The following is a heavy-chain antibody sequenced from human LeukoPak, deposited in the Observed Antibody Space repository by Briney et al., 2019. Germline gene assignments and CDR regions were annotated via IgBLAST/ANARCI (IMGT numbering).Heavy chain of an antibody. J-gene: IGHJ5*02. CDR1: GGSISSSSYY. V-gene: IGHV4-39*07. CDR3: ARGPIAAAANEYNWFDP. CDR2: IYYSGST. Sequence: SESLSLTCTVSGGSISSSSYYWGRNRQPPGKGLVWIGSIYYSGSTYYNPSLKSRVTISVDTSKNQFSLKLSSVTAADTAVYYCARGPIAAAANEYNWFDPWGQGTLVTVSS. D-gene: IGHD6-13*01.